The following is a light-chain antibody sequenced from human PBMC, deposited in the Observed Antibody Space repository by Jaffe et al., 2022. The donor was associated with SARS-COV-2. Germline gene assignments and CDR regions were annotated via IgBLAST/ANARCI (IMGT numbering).Light chain of an antibody. Sequence: DIQMTQSPSSLSASVGDRVTITCRASQSVSTFLNWYQQKPGKAPKLLIYAASSLQSGVPSRFSGSGSGSEFNLTLSSLQPDDLATYYCQHTYTTPPRFGPGTKVYVK. V-gene: IGKV1-39*01. CDR2: AAS. CDR1: QSVSTF. J-gene: IGKJ3*01. CDR3: QHTYTTPPR.